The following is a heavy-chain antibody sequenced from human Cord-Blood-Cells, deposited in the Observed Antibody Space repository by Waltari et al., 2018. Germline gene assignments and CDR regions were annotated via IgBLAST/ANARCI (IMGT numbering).Heavy chain of an antibody. CDR2: INPNSGGT. Sequence: QVQLVQSGAEVKKPGASVKVSCKASGYTFTGYYMPWVRQAPGQGLEWMGWINPNSGGTNYAQKFQGWVTMTRDTSISTAYMELSRLRSDDTAVYYCARMYCSGGSCYFDYWGQGTLVTVSS. CDR1: GYTFTGYY. V-gene: IGHV1-2*04. CDR3: ARMYCSGGSCYFDY. D-gene: IGHD2-15*01. J-gene: IGHJ4*02.